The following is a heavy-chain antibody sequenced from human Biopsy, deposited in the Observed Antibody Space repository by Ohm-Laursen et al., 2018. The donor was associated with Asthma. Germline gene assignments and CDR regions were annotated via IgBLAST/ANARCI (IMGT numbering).Heavy chain of an antibody. CDR2: INSVFGTT. V-gene: IGHV1-69*01. Sequence: SSVKVSCKSLGGTFNTYVIGWVRQAPGQGLEWMGGINSVFGTTTYPQKFQDRDTITADDSTSTVYMELSSLRSEDTAVYYCARKAGSCISRTCYSLDFWGQGTLVTVSS. J-gene: IGHJ4*02. D-gene: IGHD2-2*01. CDR3: ARKAGSCISRTCYSLDF. CDR1: GGTFNTYV.